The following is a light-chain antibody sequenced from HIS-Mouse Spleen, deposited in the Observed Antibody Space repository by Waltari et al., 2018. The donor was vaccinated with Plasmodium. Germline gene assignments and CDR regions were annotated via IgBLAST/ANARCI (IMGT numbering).Light chain of an antibody. CDR3: QSADSSGTYWV. CDR2: KDS. Sequence: SYELTQPPSVSVSPGQTARITCSGDALPKQYAYWYQRKPGHAPVLVIYKDSERPSGIPERFSGSSSGTTVTLTISGVQAEDEADYYCQSADSSGTYWVFGGGTKLTVL. V-gene: IGLV3-25*03. CDR1: ALPKQY. J-gene: IGLJ3*02.